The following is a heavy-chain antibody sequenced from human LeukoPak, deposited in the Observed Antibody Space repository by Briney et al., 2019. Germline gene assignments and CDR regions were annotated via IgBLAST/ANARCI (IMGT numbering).Heavy chain of an antibody. CDR2: INPSGGST. CDR1: GGTFSSYA. D-gene: IGHD1-26*01. V-gene: IGHV1-46*01. Sequence: GASVKVSCKASGGTFSSYAISWVRQAPGQGLEWMGIINPSGGSTSYAQKFQGRVTMTRDTSTSTVYMELSSLRSEDTAVYYCARDLSGSHQPLDYWGQGTLVTVSS. CDR3: ARDLSGSHQPLDY. J-gene: IGHJ4*02.